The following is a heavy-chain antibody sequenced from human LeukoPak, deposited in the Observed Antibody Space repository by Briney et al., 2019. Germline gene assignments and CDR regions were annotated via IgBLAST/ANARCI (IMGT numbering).Heavy chain of an antibody. V-gene: IGHV3-7*05. J-gene: IGHJ4*02. CDR3: ARDFIVSYYDSSGFGY. Sequence: GGSLRLSCAASGFTFSDSWMDWVRQAPGKGLEWVANIKPDGSEIYYVDSVKGRFTISRDNAKNSLYLQMNSLRAEDTAVYYCARDFIVSYYDSSGFGYWGQGTLVTVSS. CDR2: IKPDGSEI. D-gene: IGHD3-22*01. CDR1: GFTFSDSW.